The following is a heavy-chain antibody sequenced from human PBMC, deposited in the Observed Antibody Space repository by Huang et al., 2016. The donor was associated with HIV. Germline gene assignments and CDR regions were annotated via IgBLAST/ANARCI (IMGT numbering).Heavy chain of an antibody. V-gene: IGHV1-8*01. CDR2: QNPNTGNT. CDR3: ARGRYSLMGRGVMAVGLDV. Sequence: QVQLVQSGAELTEPGASVKVSCKTSEYTFTSYDINWVRQATGQGLEWMGWQNPNTGNTGYAQKFQVRVTMTRNTSISTASMELSSLRSEDTAVYYCARGRYSLMGRGVMAVGLDVWGQGTTVTVSS. CDR1: EYTFTSYD. J-gene: IGHJ6*02. D-gene: IGHD3-10*01.